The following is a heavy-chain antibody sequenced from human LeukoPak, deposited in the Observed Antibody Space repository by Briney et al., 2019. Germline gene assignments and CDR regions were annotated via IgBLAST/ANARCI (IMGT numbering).Heavy chain of an antibody. CDR3: AGHYYDRGGYYRLDY. CDR1: GFTFSSYA. D-gene: IGHD3-22*01. CDR2: ISGSGGST. Sequence: GGSLRLSCAASGFTFSSYAMSWVRQAPGKGLEWVSAISGSGGSTYYADSVKGRFTISRDNSKNTLYLQMNSLRTEDTAMFYCAGHYYDRGGYYRLDYWGQGTLVTVSS. V-gene: IGHV3-23*01. J-gene: IGHJ4*02.